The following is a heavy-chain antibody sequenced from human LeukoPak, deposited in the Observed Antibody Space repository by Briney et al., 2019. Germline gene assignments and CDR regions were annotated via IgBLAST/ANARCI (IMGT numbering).Heavy chain of an antibody. J-gene: IGHJ6*02. CDR2: IIPIFGTA. V-gene: IGHV1-69*01. CDR3: ARDFGPELVAARPAYYYYGMDV. CDR1: GGTFSSYA. Sequence: ASVKVSCKASGGTFSSYAISWVRQAPGQGLEWMGGIIPIFGTANYAQKFQGRVTITADESTSTAYMELSSLRSEDTAVYYCARDFGPELVAARPAYYYYGMDVWGQGTTVTVSS. D-gene: IGHD6-6*01.